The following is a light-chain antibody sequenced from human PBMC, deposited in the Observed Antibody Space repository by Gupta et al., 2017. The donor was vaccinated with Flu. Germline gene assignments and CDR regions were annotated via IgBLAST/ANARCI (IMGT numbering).Light chain of an antibody. CDR2: CAS. CDR1: QSMLYSSNNKIY. V-gene: IGKV4-1*01. Sequence: DIIIAQSPSSLAVSLCGRATINRQPSQSMLYSSNNKIYLAWYQQKPGQRPKLLINCASTRESGVPDRFVGSGSGIDFTLTISRLEAEDVAVYYCQQVDTTPYSFGQGTKLEIK. CDR3: QQVDTTPYS. J-gene: IGKJ2*03.